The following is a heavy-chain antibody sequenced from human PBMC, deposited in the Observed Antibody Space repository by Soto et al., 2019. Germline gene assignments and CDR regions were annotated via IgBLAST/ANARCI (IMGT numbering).Heavy chain of an antibody. CDR2: INPRGFFT. CDR3: ASAAGRFGQLFWFDP. J-gene: IGHJ5*02. D-gene: IGHD3-10*01. Sequence: ASVKVSCKASGYTFTSYNIHWVRQAPGQGLEWVGMINPRGFFTTYAQKFRGRVTMTGDTSTSVVYMELTNLRSEDTAVYYCASAAGRFGQLFWFDPWGQGTLVTVSS. V-gene: IGHV1-46*01. CDR1: GYTFTSYN.